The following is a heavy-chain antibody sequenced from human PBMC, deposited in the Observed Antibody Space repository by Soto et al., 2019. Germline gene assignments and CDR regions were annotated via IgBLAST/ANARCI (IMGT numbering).Heavy chain of an antibody. CDR1: GYTFTSYD. J-gene: IGHJ6*04. D-gene: IGHD2-2*02. Sequence: QVQLVQSGAEVKKPGASVKVSCKASGYTFTSYDINWVRQATGQGLEWMGWMNPNSGNTGYAQKFQGRVTMTRSNTRSTAYMELSSLRSEATAVYYCASENTSYRMDVWGKGTTVTVSS. CDR2: MNPNSGNT. CDR3: ASENTSYRMDV. V-gene: IGHV1-8*01.